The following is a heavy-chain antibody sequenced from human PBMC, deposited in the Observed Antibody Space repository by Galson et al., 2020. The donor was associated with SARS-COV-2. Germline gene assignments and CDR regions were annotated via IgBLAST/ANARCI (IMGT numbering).Heavy chain of an antibody. CDR2: ISSSRYTI. D-gene: IGHD2-15*01. J-gene: IGHJ4*02. V-gene: IGHV3-48*04. CDR1: GLTFSSYT. CDR3: ASRYCSGGACYLDY. Sequence: GGSLRLSCAASGLTFSSYTLTWVRHAPGKGMEWVSYISSSRYTISYADSVKGRFTISRDNAKNSLFLQMNSLRAEDTAVYYCASRYCSGGACYLDYWGQGTLVTVSS.